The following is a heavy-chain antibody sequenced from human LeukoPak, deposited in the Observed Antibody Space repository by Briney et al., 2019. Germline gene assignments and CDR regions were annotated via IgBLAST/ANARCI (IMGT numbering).Heavy chain of an antibody. V-gene: IGHV1-18*01. CDR2: ITAYNGNT. CDR1: GYTFNSYG. D-gene: IGHD2-8*01. Sequence: SVKVSCKASGYTFNSYGISWVRQAPGQGLEWMGWITAYNGNTNYAQKFQGRVTMTTDTSTSTAYMELRSLRPDDTAIYYCARDDGLVYVKFVNYWGQGTLVTVSS. J-gene: IGHJ4*02. CDR3: ARDDGLVYVKFVNY.